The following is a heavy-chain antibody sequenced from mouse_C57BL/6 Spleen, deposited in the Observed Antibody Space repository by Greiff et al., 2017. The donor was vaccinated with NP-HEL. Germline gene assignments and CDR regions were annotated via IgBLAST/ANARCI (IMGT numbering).Heavy chain of an antibody. CDR3: TRGGTTVVEGAMDY. CDR1: GSTFTDYE. V-gene: IGHV1-15*01. CDR2: IDPETGGT. D-gene: IGHD1-1*01. Sequence: VQLQQSGAELVRPGASVTLSCKASGSTFTDYEMHWVKQTPVHGLEWIGAIDPETGGTAYNQKFKGKAILTADKSSSTAYMEIRSLTSEDSAVYYCTRGGTTVVEGAMDYWGQGTSVTVSS. J-gene: IGHJ4*01.